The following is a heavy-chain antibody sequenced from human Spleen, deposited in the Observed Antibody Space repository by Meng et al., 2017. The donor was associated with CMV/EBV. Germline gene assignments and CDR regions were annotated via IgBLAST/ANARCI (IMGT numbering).Heavy chain of an antibody. D-gene: IGHD1-26*01. CDR2: IHYSGTT. Sequence: SETLSLTCTVSGGSISGYYWSWIRQPPGRGLEWIGNIHYSGTTNYNPSLKGRVAMSVATSEDQFSLRLNSVTAADTAVYYCARGLTNSGSFVGYYALDVWGQGATVTVSS. V-gene: IGHV4-59*01. J-gene: IGHJ6*02. CDR3: ARGLTNSGSFVGYYALDV. CDR1: GGSISGYY.